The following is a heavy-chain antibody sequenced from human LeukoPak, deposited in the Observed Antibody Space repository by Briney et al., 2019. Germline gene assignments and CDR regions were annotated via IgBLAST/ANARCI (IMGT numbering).Heavy chain of an antibody. V-gene: IGHV3-30*01. D-gene: IGHD3-22*01. Sequence: PGGSLRLSCAASGFTFSSYAMHWVRQAPGKGLEWVALISYDGTNKFYEDSVKGRFTISRDNSKNTLYLQVNSLRAEDTAVYYCARDLRGWGESSGYSDYWGKGTLVTVSS. CDR1: GFTFSSYA. CDR3: ARDLRGWGESSGYSDY. J-gene: IGHJ4*02. CDR2: ISYDGTNK.